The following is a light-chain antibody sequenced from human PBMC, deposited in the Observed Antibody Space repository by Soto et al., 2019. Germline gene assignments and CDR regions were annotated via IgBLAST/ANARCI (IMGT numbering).Light chain of an antibody. CDR2: WAS. J-gene: IGKJ5*01. CDR1: QSVLYSSNNKNY. CDR3: QQYYSTPT. V-gene: IGKV4-1*01. Sequence: DIVMTHSPDSLAVSLGERATINCKSSQSVLYSSNNKNYLAWYQQKPGQPPKLLIYWASTRESGVPDRFSGSGSGTDFTLTISSLQAEDVAVYYCQQYYSTPTFGQGTRLEI.